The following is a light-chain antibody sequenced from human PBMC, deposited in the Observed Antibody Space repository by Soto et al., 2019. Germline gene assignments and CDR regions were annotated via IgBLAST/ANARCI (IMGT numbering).Light chain of an antibody. Sequence: DLQMTQSPSSLSASVGDRVTTTCQASQDIDNNLNWYQQRSGKAPKVLIYDASNLKGGVPSRFSGSGSGTDFTFTISSLQPEDIATYYCQQYDDFPYTFGQGTKLEI. V-gene: IGKV1-33*01. CDR2: DAS. CDR3: QQYDDFPYT. J-gene: IGKJ2*01. CDR1: QDIDNN.